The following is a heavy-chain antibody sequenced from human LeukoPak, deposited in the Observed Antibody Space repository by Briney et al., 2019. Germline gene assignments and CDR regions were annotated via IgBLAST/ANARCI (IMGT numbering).Heavy chain of an antibody. J-gene: IGHJ4*02. D-gene: IGHD1-26*01. CDR2: INHSGST. CDR3: ARPKLSGSYYCSNRQFDY. Sequence: SSETLSLTCAVYGGSFSGYYWSWIRQPPGKGLEWIGEINHSGSTNYNPSLKSRVTISVDTSKNQFSLKLSSVTAADTAVYYCARPKLSGSYYCSNRQFDYWGQGTLVTVSS. V-gene: IGHV4-34*01. CDR1: GGSFSGYY.